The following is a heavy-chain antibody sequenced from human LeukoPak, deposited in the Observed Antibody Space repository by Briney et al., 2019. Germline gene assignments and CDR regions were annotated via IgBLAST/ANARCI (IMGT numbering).Heavy chain of an antibody. CDR1: GGSISHYY. J-gene: IGHJ6*03. CDR3: ARDRLRYPDENYYYYYMDV. CDR2: IYYSDVA. V-gene: IGHV4-59*12. D-gene: IGHD2-21*02. Sequence: SETLSLTCTVSGGSISHYYWTWIRQPPGKGLEWIGYIYYSDVANYNPSLKSRVSISVDTSKNQFSLKLSSVTAADTAVYYCARDRLRYPDENYYYYYMDVWGKGTTVTISS.